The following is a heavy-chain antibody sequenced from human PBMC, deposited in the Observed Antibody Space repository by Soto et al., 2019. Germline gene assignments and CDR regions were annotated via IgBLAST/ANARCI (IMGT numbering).Heavy chain of an antibody. CDR3: ARRGDSLTVTREAFEL. D-gene: IGHD3-9*01. Sequence: QVELVQSGAEVKKPGSSVKVSCTASGGPFRNVDINWVRQAPGQGPEWVGGIIPILATATYAQKLQDRVTISADEETRTAYMELSRVSPEDTAMYYCARRGDSLTVTREAFELWGNGTLVTVS. CDR2: IIPILATA. J-gene: IGHJ4*03. V-gene: IGHV1-69*01. CDR1: GGPFRNVD.